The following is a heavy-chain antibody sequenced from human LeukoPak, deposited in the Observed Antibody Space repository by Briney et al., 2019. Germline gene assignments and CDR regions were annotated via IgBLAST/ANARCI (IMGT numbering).Heavy chain of an antibody. D-gene: IGHD6-19*01. J-gene: IGHJ3*02. CDR2: MNPNSGDT. Sequence: ASVKVYCKASGCTFTSYDINWVLQATGQGLEWMGWMNPNSGDTGYAQKFQGRVTMTRNTSISTAYMELSSLRSEDTAVYYCARYSSGWYSDAFDIWGQGTMVTVSS. CDR1: GCTFTSYD. CDR3: ARYSSGWYSDAFDI. V-gene: IGHV1-8*01.